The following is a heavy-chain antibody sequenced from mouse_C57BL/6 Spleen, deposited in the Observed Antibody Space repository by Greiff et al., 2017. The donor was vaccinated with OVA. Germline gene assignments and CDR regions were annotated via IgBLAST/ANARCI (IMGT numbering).Heavy chain of an antibody. J-gene: IGHJ4*01. CDR2: IYPGGGNT. CDR3: GGGRYLRAMDY. Sequence: QVQLQQSGAELVRPGASVKLSCKASGYTFTDYYINWVKQRPGQGLEWIARIYPGGGNTYYNEKFKGKATLTAEKSSSTAYMQLSSLTSEDSAVCCCGGGRYLRAMDYWGQGTSVTVSS. D-gene: IGHD2-14*01. CDR1: GYTFTDYY. V-gene: IGHV1-76*01.